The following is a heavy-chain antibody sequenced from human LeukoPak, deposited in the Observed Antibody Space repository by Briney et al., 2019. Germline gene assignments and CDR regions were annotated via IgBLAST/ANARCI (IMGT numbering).Heavy chain of an antibody. J-gene: IGHJ4*02. D-gene: IGHD3-22*01. V-gene: IGHV3-30*18. Sequence: GRSLRLSCAASGFTFSSYGMHWVRQAPGKGLEWVAVISYDGSNKYYADSVEGRFTISRDNSKNTLYLQMNSLRAEDTAVYYCAKGFAYYYDSSGYQIDYWGQGTLVTVS. CDR3: AKGFAYYYDSSGYQIDY. CDR2: ISYDGSNK. CDR1: GFTFSSYG.